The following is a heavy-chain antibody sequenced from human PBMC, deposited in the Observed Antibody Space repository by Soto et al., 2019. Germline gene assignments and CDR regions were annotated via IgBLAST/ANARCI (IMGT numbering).Heavy chain of an antibody. D-gene: IGHD3-3*01. J-gene: IGHJ5*02. Sequence: PSETLSLTCTVSGGSISNGDYYWSWIRQSPGRGLEWIGYIYYSGSTYYNPSLKSRITISVDTSKNQFSLKLSSVIAAYTALFFFARVAGGHYSTNWCDPWGQETLVTVSS. CDR3: ARVAGGHYSTNWCDP. CDR1: GGSISNGDYY. V-gene: IGHV4-30-4*02. CDR2: IYYSGST.